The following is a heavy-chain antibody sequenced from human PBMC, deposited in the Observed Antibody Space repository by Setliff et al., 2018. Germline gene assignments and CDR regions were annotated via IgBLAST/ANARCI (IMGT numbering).Heavy chain of an antibody. CDR2: IYPGDSHT. CDR1: GYSFSNFW. Sequence: PGESLKISCKGSGYSFSNFWIGWVRQMPGKGLEWMGIIYPGDSHTGYSPSFQGQVTMSADKSISTAYLQWSSLKASDTAMYYCARRRVSGWPSNYWYFDLWGRGTLVTVSS. D-gene: IGHD6-19*01. J-gene: IGHJ2*01. V-gene: IGHV5-51*01. CDR3: ARRRVSGWPSNYWYFDL.